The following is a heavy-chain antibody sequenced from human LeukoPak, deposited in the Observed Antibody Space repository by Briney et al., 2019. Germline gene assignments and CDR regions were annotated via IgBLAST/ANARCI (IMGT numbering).Heavy chain of an antibody. Sequence: PLETLSLTCAVYGGSFSGCYWSWIRQPPGKGLEWIGEINHSGSTNYNPSLKSRVTISVDTSKNQFSLKLSSVTAADTAVYYCARASIAAAGPWGQGTLVTVSS. CDR1: GGSFSGCY. CDR3: ARASIAAAGP. D-gene: IGHD6-13*01. V-gene: IGHV4-34*01. CDR2: INHSGST. J-gene: IGHJ5*02.